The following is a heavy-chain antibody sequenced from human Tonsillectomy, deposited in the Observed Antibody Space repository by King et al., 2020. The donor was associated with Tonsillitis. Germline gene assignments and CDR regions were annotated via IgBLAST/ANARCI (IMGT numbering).Heavy chain of an antibody. CDR3: AILYSGSYSFGVDP. D-gene: IGHD1-26*01. CDR2: IYYSGST. J-gene: IGHJ5*02. CDR1: GGSISSYY. Sequence: QLQESGPGLVKPSETLSLTCTVSGGSISSYYWSWIRQPPGKGLEWIGDIYYSGSTNYNPSLKSRVTISVDTSKNQFSLKLSSVTAADTAVYYCAILYSGSYSFGVDPWGQGTLVTVSS. V-gene: IGHV4-59*01.